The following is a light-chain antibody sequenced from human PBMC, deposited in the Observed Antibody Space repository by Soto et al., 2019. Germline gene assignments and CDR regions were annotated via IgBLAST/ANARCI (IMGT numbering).Light chain of an antibody. CDR3: SSYTTSRTLLYV. CDR1: SSDVGGYNS. J-gene: IGLJ1*01. Sequence: QSALTQPASVSGSPGQSITISCTGTSSDVGGYNSVSWYQQHPGKAPKLMIYEVSNRPSGVSNRFSGYKSGNTASLTISGLQGEDEADYYCSSYTTSRTLLYVFGTGTKLTVL. V-gene: IGLV2-14*01. CDR2: EVS.